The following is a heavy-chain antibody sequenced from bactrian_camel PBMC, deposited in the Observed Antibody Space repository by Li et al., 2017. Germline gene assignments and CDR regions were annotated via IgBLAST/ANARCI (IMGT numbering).Heavy chain of an antibody. V-gene: IGHV3S53*01. CDR2: LASYGTT. D-gene: IGHD5*01. J-gene: IGHJ4*01. Sequence: MGWYRQGSGSDCKLVSALASYGTTYYLGSVKGRFTISRDNAKRTVYLQMNSLRPEDTATYYCQASLGKTFCSEAYFRGRIRPVFGFSGHGTQVTVS.